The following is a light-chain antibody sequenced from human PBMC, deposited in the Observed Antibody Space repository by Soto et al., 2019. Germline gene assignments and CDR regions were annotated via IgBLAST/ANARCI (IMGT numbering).Light chain of an antibody. CDR2: EVT. CDR3: AAWDDSLSGRVV. J-gene: IGLJ2*01. Sequence: QSVLTQPPSASGSPGQSVTISCTGTSSDVGGYDYVSWYQQHPGKAPKLMIYEVTIRPSGVPDRFSGSKSGTSASLAISGLRSEDEADYYCAAWDDSLSGRVVFGGGTKLTVL. CDR1: SSDVGGYDY. V-gene: IGLV2-8*01.